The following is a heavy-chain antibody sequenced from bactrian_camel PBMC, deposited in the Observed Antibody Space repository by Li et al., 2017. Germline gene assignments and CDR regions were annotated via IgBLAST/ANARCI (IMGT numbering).Heavy chain of an antibody. Sequence: HVQLVESGGGSVQAGGSLRLSCAVSVIERDGCMGWFREAPGKEREGVAAIDTDGTTTYANSAQGRFTISRDNAGNTLYLQMNSLKPEDTAMYYCAARPCRLSVRNWPTPRYYNYWGQGTQVTVS. V-gene: IGHV3S55*01. CDR1: VIERDGC. J-gene: IGHJ4*01. CDR2: IDTDGTT. D-gene: IGHD7*01. CDR3: AARPCRLSVRNWPTPRYYNY.